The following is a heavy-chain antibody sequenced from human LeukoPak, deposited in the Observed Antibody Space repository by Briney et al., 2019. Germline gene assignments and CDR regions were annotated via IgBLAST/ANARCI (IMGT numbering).Heavy chain of an antibody. Sequence: GGSLRLSCSASGLTFSGYAMYWVRQAPGKGLEYVSAISGNGGSTYYADSVKGRFTISRDNSKNTLYLQMNSLRAEDTAVYYCVRGFTYYYGSGSYVDYWGQGTLVTVSS. CDR1: GLTFSGYA. V-gene: IGHV3-64D*06. CDR3: VRGFTYYYGSGSYVDY. D-gene: IGHD3-10*01. J-gene: IGHJ4*02. CDR2: ISGNGGST.